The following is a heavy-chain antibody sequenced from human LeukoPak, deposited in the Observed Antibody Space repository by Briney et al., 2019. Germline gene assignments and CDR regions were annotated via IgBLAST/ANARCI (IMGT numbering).Heavy chain of an antibody. CDR2: IYHSGDS. D-gene: IGHD2-15*01. Sequence: SETLSLTCTVSGASFSGVYWRWIRQPPGKGLEWIGYIYHSGDSNFNPSLKSRVTMSLDTSKNQVSLRLTSVTAADTAVYYCARHPFATPFDFWGRGTLVTVSS. J-gene: IGHJ4*02. CDR1: GASFSGVY. V-gene: IGHV4-59*08. CDR3: ARHPFATPFDF.